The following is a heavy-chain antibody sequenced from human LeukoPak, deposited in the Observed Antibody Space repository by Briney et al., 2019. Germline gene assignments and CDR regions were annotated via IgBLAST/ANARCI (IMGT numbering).Heavy chain of an antibody. J-gene: IGHJ3*02. D-gene: IGHD2-15*01. V-gene: IGHV3-21*01. CDR2: ISSSSSYI. CDR3: ARWGDRRGWSFDI. CDR1: GFTFSTYT. Sequence: GGSLRLSCAASGFTFSTYTMNWVRQAPGKGLEWVSSISSSSSYIYYADSVKGRFTISRANAKNSLYLQMNSLRAEDTALYYCARWGDRRGWSFDIWGQGTMVTVSS.